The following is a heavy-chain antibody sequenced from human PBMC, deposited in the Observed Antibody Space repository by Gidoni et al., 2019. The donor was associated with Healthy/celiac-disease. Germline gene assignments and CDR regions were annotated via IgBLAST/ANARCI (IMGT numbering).Heavy chain of an antibody. J-gene: IGHJ6*02. D-gene: IGHD3-16*01. V-gene: IGHV3-9*01. CDR1: GFTFDDYA. Sequence: EVQLVESGGGLVQPGRSLRLSCAASGFTFDDYAMHWVRQAPGKGLEWVSGISLNSGSICYADSVKGRFTISRDNAKNSLYLQMNSLRAEDTALYYCAKDSGSTFRYYYGMDVWGQGTTVTVSS. CDR2: ISLNSGSI. CDR3: AKDSGSTFRYYYGMDV.